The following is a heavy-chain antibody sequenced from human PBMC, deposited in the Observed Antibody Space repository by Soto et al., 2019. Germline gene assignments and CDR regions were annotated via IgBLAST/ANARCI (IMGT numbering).Heavy chain of an antibody. V-gene: IGHV3-74*01. D-gene: IGHD3-10*01. Sequence: EVQLVESGGGLVQPVGTLRLSCAASGFTLSGRSMHWVRQAPGKGMVWVSGIDNAGTDSTYADSVKGRFTSSRDNAKNMFYLQMNSLRVEETAVYYCARGWFGPDVWGKGTTVTVSS. J-gene: IGHJ6*04. CDR2: IDNAGTDS. CDR1: GFTLSGRS. CDR3: ARGWFGPDV.